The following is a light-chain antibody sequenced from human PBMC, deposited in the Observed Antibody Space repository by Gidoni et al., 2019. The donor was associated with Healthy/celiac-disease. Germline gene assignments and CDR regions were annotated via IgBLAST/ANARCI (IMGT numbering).Light chain of an antibody. Sequence: IQITQSPSSLSASVGDRVTITCHASQDISNYLNWYQQKPGKAPKLLIYDASNLETGFPSRFSGSGSGTDVTFTIRSMQPEDSATYYCQQYDNLLGTFGGGTKVEIK. CDR3: QQYDNLLGT. J-gene: IGKJ4*01. V-gene: IGKV1-33*01. CDR1: QDISNY. CDR2: DAS.